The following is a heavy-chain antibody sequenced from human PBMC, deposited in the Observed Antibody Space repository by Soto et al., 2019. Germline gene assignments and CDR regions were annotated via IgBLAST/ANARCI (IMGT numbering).Heavy chain of an antibody. D-gene: IGHD1-26*01. J-gene: IGHJ4*02. CDR3: AMGGKAGPTVY. CDR1: GFTFSNAW. Sequence: PGGSLRLSCAASGFTFSNAWMTWVRQAPGKGLEWVGRIRSKSDGGSTDFAGPVKDRFTISRDDSKNTLYLQINSLKTEDTAVYYCAMGGKAGPTVYWGQGTLVTVSS. V-gene: IGHV3-15*01. CDR2: IRSKSDGGST.